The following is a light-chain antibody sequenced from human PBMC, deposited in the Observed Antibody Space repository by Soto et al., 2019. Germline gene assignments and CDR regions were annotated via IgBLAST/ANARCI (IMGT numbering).Light chain of an antibody. J-gene: IGKJ1*01. CDR2: DAS. V-gene: IGKV3-11*01. Sequence: EIVLTQSPATLSLSPGDRATLSCRASQRVSSYLAWYQQKPGQAPRLLIYDASYRATGIPGRFSGSGSGTEFALTISSLQSEDFAIYHCQQYNNWPPTFGQGTKVDI. CDR3: QQYNNWPPT. CDR1: QRVSSY.